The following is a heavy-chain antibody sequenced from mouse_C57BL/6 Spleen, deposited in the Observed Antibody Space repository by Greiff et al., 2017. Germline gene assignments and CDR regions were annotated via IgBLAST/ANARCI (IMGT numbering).Heavy chain of an antibody. V-gene: IGHV1-81*01. CDR1: GYTFTSYG. J-gene: IGHJ4*01. D-gene: IGHD1-1*01. CDR3: AIPLDGSSYDAMDY. CDR2: IYPRSGNT. Sequence: QVQLQQSGAELARPGASVKLSCKASGYTFTSYGISWVKQRTGQGLEWIGEIYPRSGNTYYNEKFKGKATLTADKSSSTAYMELRSLTSADSAVYFCAIPLDGSSYDAMDYWGQGTSVTVSS.